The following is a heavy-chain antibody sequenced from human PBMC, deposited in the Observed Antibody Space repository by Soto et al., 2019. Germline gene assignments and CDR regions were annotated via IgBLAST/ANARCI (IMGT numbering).Heavy chain of an antibody. CDR1: GFSFSNYW. V-gene: IGHV3-74*01. CDR3: ARVAGRCSTTACELYGMDV. Sequence: GGSLRLSCVASGFSFSNYWMHWVRQAPGQGPVWVSHITHDGSSTTYADSVKGRFTISRDNARNTLYLQVNSLRVEDTAVYYCARVAGRCSTTACELYGMDVWGQGTTVTSP. J-gene: IGHJ6*02. D-gene: IGHD2-2*01. CDR2: ITHDGSST.